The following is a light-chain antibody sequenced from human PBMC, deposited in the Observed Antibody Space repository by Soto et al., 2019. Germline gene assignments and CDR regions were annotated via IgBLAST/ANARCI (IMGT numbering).Light chain of an antibody. CDR2: DVS. V-gene: IGLV2-14*01. CDR3: SSYTSSSNWV. J-gene: IGLJ3*02. Sequence: QSALTQPASVSGSPGQSITISCTGTSSDVGGYNYVSWYQQHPGKAPKLMIYDVSNRPSGVSNRFSGSKSGNTASLTISGRQAEDEAAYYCSSYTSSSNWVFGGGTKLTVL. CDR1: SSDVGGYNY.